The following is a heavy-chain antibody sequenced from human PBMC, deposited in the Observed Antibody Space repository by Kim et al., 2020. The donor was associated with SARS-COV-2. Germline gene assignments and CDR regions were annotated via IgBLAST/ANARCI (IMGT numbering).Heavy chain of an antibody. J-gene: IGHJ4*02. CDR1: GFTFSSYE. D-gene: IGHD3-22*01. CDR2: ISSSGSTI. V-gene: IGHV3-48*03. Sequence: GGSLRLSCAASGFTFSSYEMNWVRQAPGKGLEWVSFISSSGSTIYYADSVKGRFTISRDNAKNSLYLQMNSLRAEDTAVYYCARVGYYYDSSGYLHYWGQGTLVTVSS. CDR3: ARVGYYYDSSGYLHY.